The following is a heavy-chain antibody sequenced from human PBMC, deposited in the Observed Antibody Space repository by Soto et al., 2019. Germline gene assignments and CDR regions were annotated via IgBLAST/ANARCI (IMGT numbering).Heavy chain of an antibody. CDR2: IYYSGST. Sequence: PSETLSLTCTVSGGSVSSGSYYWGWIRQPPGKGLEWIGYIYYSGSTNYNPSLKSRVTISVDTSKNQFSLKLSSVTAADTAVYYCARRRGSMTTVTNWFDPWGQGTLVTVSS. CDR1: GGSVSSGSYY. D-gene: IGHD4-17*01. J-gene: IGHJ5*02. CDR3: ARRRGSMTTVTNWFDP. V-gene: IGHV4-61*01.